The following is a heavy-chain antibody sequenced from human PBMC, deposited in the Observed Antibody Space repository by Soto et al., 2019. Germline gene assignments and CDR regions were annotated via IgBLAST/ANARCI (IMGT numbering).Heavy chain of an antibody. CDR3: AKDRTAATGTWYYGMDV. D-gene: IGHD6-13*01. V-gene: IGHV3-23*01. CDR2: ISGSGGST. Sequence: QPGGSLRLSCAASGFTFSNYAMSWVRQAPGKGLEWVSAISGSGGSTYYADSVKGRFTISRDNSTNTLYVQMNSLRVEDTAVYYCAKDRTAATGTWYYGMDVWGQGTTVTVSS. J-gene: IGHJ6*02. CDR1: GFTFSNYA.